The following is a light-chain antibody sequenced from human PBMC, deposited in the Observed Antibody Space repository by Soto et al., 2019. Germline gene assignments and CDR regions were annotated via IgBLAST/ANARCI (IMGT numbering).Light chain of an antibody. V-gene: IGKV3-20*01. CDR2: GAS. Sequence: EIVLTQSPGTLSLSPGERATLSCRASQSVSSSYLAWYQQKPGQAPRLLIYGASSRATGIPDRFSGSGSGTDFTLIISRLEPEDFAVYDCQQYGHSPQWTFGQGTNVEIK. J-gene: IGKJ1*01. CDR3: QQYGHSPQWT. CDR1: QSVSSSY.